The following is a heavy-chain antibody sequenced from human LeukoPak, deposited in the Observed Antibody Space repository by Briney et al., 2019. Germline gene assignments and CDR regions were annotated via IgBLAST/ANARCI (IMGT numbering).Heavy chain of an antibody. J-gene: IGHJ4*02. CDR2: INPKDGGT. Sequence: ASVKVSCKSSGYTFTDYFIHWVRQAPGQGLEWMGWINPKDGGTIYAQKFQGGVTLARDTSINTAYMELNSLRSDDTATFYCARSSSSSAHFDYWGQGTLLSISS. CDR1: GYTFTDYF. CDR3: ARSSSSSAHFDY. V-gene: IGHV1-2*02. D-gene: IGHD6-6*01.